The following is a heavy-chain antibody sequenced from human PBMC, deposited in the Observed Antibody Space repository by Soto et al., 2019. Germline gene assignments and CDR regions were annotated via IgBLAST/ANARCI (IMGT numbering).Heavy chain of an antibody. J-gene: IGHJ4*02. CDR2: INAGNGNT. CDR3: AGVDRSGWYWVY. Sequence: QVQLVQSGAEVKKPGASVKVSCKASGYTFTSYAMHWVRQAPGQRLEWMGWINAGNGNTKYSQKFQGRVTITRDTSGSTAYMELSRLRSEDTGVYDCAGVDRSGWYWVYWGQGAVVTVSS. D-gene: IGHD6-19*01. V-gene: IGHV1-3*01. CDR1: GYTFTSYA.